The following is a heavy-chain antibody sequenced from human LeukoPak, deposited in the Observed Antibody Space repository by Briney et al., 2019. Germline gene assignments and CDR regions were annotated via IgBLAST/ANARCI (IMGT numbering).Heavy chain of an antibody. D-gene: IGHD1-1*01. V-gene: IGHV3-21*01. CDR3: ARGPRYNWNDDTSAGDY. J-gene: IGHJ4*02. CDR1: GFTFSSYS. Sequence: GGSLRLSCAASGFTFSSYSMNWVRQAPGEGLEWVSSISSSSSYIYYADSVKGRFTISRDNAKNSLYLQMNSLRAEDTAVYYCARGPRYNWNDDTSAGDYWGQGTLVTVSS. CDR2: ISSSSSYI.